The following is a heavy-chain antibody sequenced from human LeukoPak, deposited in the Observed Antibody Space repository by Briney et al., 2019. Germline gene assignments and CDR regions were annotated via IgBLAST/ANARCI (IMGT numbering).Heavy chain of an antibody. V-gene: IGHV1-8*01. CDR2: MNPNNGNT. CDR1: GYTFTSYD. Sequence: ASVKVSCKASGYTFTSYDINWARQATGQGLEWMGWMNPNNGNTGYAQKFQGRVTVTRSTSISTAYMELSSLRSEDTAVYYCARLASSSWPLYYYYGMDVWGQGTTVTVSS. CDR3: ARLASSSWPLYYYYGMDV. J-gene: IGHJ6*02. D-gene: IGHD6-13*01.